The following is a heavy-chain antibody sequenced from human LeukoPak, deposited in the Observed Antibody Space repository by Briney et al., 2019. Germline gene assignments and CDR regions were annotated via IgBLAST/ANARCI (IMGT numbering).Heavy chain of an antibody. CDR1: GYTFTCYY. V-gene: IGHV1-2*04. CDR3: ARSVLVGATTYYYYGMDV. Sequence: ASVKVSCKASGYTFTCYYMHWVRQAPGQGLEWMGWINPNSGGTNYAQKFQGWVTMTRDTSISTAYMELSRLRSDDTAVYYCARSVLVGATTYYYYGMDVWGQGTTVTVSS. D-gene: IGHD1-26*01. CDR2: INPNSGGT. J-gene: IGHJ6*02.